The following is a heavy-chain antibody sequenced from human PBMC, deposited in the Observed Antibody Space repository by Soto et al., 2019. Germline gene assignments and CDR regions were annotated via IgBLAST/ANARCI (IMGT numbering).Heavy chain of an antibody. CDR3: ASGYSGYDYPFDY. V-gene: IGHV3-53*01. J-gene: IGHJ4*02. Sequence: GGSLRLSCAASGFTVSSNYMSWVRQAPGKGLEWVSVIYSGGSTYYADSVKGRFTISRDNSKNTLYLQMNSLRAEDTAVYYCASGYSGYDYPFDYWGQGTLVTVSS. CDR1: GFTVSSNY. D-gene: IGHD5-12*01. CDR2: IYSGGST.